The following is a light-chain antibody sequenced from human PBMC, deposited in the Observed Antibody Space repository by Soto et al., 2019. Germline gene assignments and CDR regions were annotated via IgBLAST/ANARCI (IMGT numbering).Light chain of an antibody. CDR1: QSVSSSY. J-gene: IGKJ3*01. V-gene: IGKV3-20*01. CDR2: GAS. CDR3: PEYDSSPLT. Sequence: EIVLTQSPGTLSLSPGERATLSCRASQSVSSSYLAWYQQKHGQAPRLLIYGASSRVTGIPDRFSGSGSGTAFTRTISRLEPEDSAVYYCPEYDSSPLTFGPGTKVDIK.